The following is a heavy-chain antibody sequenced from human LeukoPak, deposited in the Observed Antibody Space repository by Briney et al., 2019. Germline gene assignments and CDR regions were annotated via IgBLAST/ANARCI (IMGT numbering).Heavy chain of an antibody. CDR3: ARDDCSSTSCYNFWFDP. V-gene: IGHV1-2*02. CDR2: INPNSGGT. D-gene: IGHD2-2*02. CDR1: GYTFTVYY. J-gene: IGHJ5*02. Sequence: GASVKVSCKASGYTFTVYYMHWVRQAPGQGLEWMGWINPNSGGTNYAQKFQGRVTMTRDTSISTAYMELSRLRSDDTAVYYCARDDCSSTSCYNFWFDPWGQGTLVTVSS.